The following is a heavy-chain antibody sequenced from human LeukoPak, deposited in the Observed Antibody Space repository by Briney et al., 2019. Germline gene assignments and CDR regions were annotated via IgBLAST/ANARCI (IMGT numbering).Heavy chain of an antibody. CDR2: ISGSGGST. Sequence: GGTLRLSCAASGFTFSSYGMSWVRQAPGKGLEWVSAISGSGGSTYYADSVKGRFTISRDNSKNTLYLQMNSLRAEDTAVYYCAKADLGYCSGGSCSTPDYWGQGTLVTVSS. D-gene: IGHD2-15*01. CDR1: GFTFSSYG. V-gene: IGHV3-23*01. CDR3: AKADLGYCSGGSCSTPDY. J-gene: IGHJ4*02.